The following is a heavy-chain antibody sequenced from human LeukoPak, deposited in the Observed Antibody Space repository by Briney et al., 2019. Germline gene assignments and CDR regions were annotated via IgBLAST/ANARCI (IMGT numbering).Heavy chain of an antibody. CDR1: GYTFTSYD. CDR2: MNPNSGNT. D-gene: IGHD3-22*01. Sequence: ASVKVSCKASGYTFTSYDINWVRQATGQGLEWMGWMNPNSGNTGYAQKFQGRVTITRNTSISTAYMELSSLRSEDTAVYYCARDVFTAYYYDSSGCFDYWGQGTLVTVSS. J-gene: IGHJ4*02. CDR3: ARDVFTAYYYDSSGCFDY. V-gene: IGHV1-8*03.